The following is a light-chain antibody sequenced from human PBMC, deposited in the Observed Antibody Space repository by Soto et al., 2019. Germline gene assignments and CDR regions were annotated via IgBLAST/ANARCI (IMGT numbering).Light chain of an antibody. J-gene: IGKJ1*01. CDR3: QQYVSWT. CDR2: GTS. V-gene: IGKV3-20*01. CDR1: QTISSNQ. Sequence: EIVLTQSPGTLSVSPGERATLSCRASQTISSNQLAWYQQKPGQAPSLLIYGTSSRATGIPDRFSGSGSGTDFTLTISILEPEDSAIYYCQQYVSWTFGQGTKVEIK.